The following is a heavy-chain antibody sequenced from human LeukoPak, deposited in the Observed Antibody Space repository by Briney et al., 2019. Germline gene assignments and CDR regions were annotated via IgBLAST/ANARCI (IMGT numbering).Heavy chain of an antibody. CDR1: GFTFSLFG. D-gene: IGHD6-19*01. J-gene: IGHJ4*02. Sequence: PGGSLRLSCAASGFTFSLFGMHWVRQASGKGLEWVALISYDGSNKWYADSVEGRFTTSRDNSKNTLYLRMSSLRAEDTAVYYCAKDEPGISATRPDYWGQGTLVSVSS. CDR3: AKDEPGISATRPDY. V-gene: IGHV3-30*18. CDR2: ISYDGSNK.